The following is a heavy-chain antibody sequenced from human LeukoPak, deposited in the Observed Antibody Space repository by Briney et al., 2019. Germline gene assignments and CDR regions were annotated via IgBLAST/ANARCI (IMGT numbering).Heavy chain of an antibody. J-gene: IGHJ4*02. Sequence: PSETLSLTCTVSGGSISRADYYWSWIRQPPGKGLEWIGEINHSGSTNYNPSLKSRVTISVDTSKNQFSLKLSSVTAADTAVYYCARSQGYCSSTSCYTFGYWGQGTLVTVSS. V-gene: IGHV4-34*01. CDR2: INHSGST. CDR3: ARSQGYCSSTSCYTFGY. D-gene: IGHD2-2*02. CDR1: GGSISRADYY.